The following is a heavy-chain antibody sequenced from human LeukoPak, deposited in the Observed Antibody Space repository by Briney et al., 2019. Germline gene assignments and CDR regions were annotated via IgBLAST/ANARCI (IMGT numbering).Heavy chain of an antibody. CDR3: AKDIGSYGMDV. CDR1: GFTFNNYL. CDR2: ISWNSGSI. V-gene: IGHV3-9*01. Sequence: PGGSLRLSCAASGFTFNNYLMSWVRQAPGKGLEWVSGISWNSGSIGYADSVKGRFTISRDNAKNSLYLQMNSLRAEDTALYYCAKDIGSYGMDVWGQGTTVTVSS. D-gene: IGHD6-19*01. J-gene: IGHJ6*02.